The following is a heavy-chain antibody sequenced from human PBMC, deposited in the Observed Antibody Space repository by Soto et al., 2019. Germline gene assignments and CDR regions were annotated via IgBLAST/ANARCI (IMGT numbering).Heavy chain of an antibody. CDR2: IFHSGIT. D-gene: IGHD3-22*01. V-gene: IGHV4-61*03. J-gene: IGHJ5*01. Sequence: SETLSLTCTVSGGSVSSGSYYWSWIRQPPGKGLEWIGYIFHSGITDYNPSVKSRVTISIDKSRNLFSLTLTSVTAADTAVYYCARDRYFYDSRGYYRTLDSWGQGTLVTVSS. CDR1: GGSVSSGSYY. CDR3: ARDRYFYDSRGYYRTLDS.